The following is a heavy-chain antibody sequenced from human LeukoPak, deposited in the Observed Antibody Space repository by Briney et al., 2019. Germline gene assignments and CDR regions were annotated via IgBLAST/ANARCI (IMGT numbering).Heavy chain of an antibody. D-gene: IGHD1-1*01. CDR2: IYSGGST. V-gene: IGHV3-66*02. CDR3: ARAGTTYYYYYMDV. CDR1: GFTFSNYA. J-gene: IGHJ6*03. Sequence: GGSLRLSCAASGFTFSNYAMTWVRQAPGKGLEWVSVIYSGGSTYYADSVKGRFTISRDNSKNTLYLQMNSLRAEDTAVYYCARAGTTYYYYYMDVWGKGTTVTVSS.